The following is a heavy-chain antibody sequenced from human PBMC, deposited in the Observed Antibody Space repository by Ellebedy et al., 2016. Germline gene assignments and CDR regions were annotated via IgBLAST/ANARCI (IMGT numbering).Heavy chain of an antibody. CDR2: IKSKTDGGAA. V-gene: IGHV3-15*01. CDR1: GFTFSNAW. CDR3: TTVYRYNYDSV. J-gene: IGHJ4*02. D-gene: IGHD5-18*01. Sequence: GESLKISCAASGFTFSNAWMNWVRQAPGKGLEWVGRIKSKTDGGAADYAAPVKGRFTISRDDSKKKLYMQMNSLKTEDTAVYFCTTVYRYNYDSVWGQGTLVTVSS.